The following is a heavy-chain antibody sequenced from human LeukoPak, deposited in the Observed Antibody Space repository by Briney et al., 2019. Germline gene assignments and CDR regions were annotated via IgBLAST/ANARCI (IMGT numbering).Heavy chain of an antibody. V-gene: IGHV4-59*01. Sequence: NPSETLSLTCTVSGGSISSYYWGWIRQPPGKGLEWIGYIFHSGSTNSNPSLKSRVTISVDTSKNQFSLKLSSVTAADTAVYYCARSAFGDYSFDYWGQGTLVTVSS. CDR1: GGSISSYY. CDR3: ARSAFGDYSFDY. D-gene: IGHD3-16*01. CDR2: IFHSGST. J-gene: IGHJ4*02.